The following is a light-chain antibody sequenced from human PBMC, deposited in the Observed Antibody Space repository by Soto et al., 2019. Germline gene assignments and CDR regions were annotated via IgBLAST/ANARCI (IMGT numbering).Light chain of an antibody. V-gene: IGKV1-27*01. J-gene: IGKJ3*01. CDR1: QGISNY. CDR2: AAS. Sequence: DIQMTQSPSSLSASVGDRVTITCRASQGISNYLAWYQQKPGKVPKLLIYAASTLQSGVPSRFSGSGSGTDFTLTISSLQSEEVATYYCQKYNSFGTFGPGTKVDIK. CDR3: QKYNSFGT.